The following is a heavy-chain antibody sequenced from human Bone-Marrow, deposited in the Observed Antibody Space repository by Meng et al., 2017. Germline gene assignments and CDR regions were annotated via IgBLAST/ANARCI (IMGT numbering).Heavy chain of an antibody. CDR1: GFTFSSSA. V-gene: IGHV3-30-3*01. D-gene: IGHD1-26*01. J-gene: IGHJ4*02. CDR2: ISYDGSNK. Sequence: QVQLVESGGGVVQPGRSLWLSCGASGFTFSSSAMHWVRQAPGKGLEWVAVISYDGSNKYYADSVKGRFTISRDNSKNTLYLQMNSLRAEDTAVYYCASKKELLGEFDYWGQGTLVTVSS. CDR3: ASKKELLGEFDY.